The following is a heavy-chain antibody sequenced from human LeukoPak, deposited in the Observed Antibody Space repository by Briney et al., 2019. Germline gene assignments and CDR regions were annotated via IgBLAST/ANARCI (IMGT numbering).Heavy chain of an antibody. Sequence: GGSLRLSCAASGFSVSSNYMTWVRQAPGKGLEWVSAVYSAGNTFYADSVKARFTISRDKSKNTLYLQMDRLTAEDTAVYYCAREKYNDSGPDAYDVCGQGTLVFVSS. J-gene: IGHJ3*01. D-gene: IGHD3-22*01. V-gene: IGHV3-53*01. CDR3: AREKYNDSGPDAYDV. CDR1: GFSVSSNY. CDR2: VYSAGNT.